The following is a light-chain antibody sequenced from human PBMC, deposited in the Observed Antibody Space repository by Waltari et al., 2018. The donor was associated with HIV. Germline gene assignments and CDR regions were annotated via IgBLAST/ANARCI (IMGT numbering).Light chain of an antibody. J-gene: IGKJ4*02. Sequence: DIQMTQSPASLSASVGDRVTITCQASQDMRKNLNWFQQKPGKAPKLLIYDVSNLETGVPDRFSGSKSGTSASLAISGLRSEDEAAYYCAAWDDILSGLVFGGGTK. CDR1: QDMRKN. CDR2: DVS. CDR3: AAWDDILSGLV. V-gene: IGKV1-33*01.